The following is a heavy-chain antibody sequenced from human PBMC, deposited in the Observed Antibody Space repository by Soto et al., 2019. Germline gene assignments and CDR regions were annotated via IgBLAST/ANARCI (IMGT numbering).Heavy chain of an antibody. J-gene: IGHJ4*02. CDR3: AKDGAPRYCTRSSCHPAGAY. CDR2: ISYDGSNE. CDR1: GFTFTNYG. V-gene: IGHV3-30*18. D-gene: IGHD2-15*01. Sequence: QVQLVESGGGVVVPGRSLRLSCAGSGFTFTNYGLHWVRQAPGKGLEWVAAISYDGSNEYYADSVKGRFTISRDYSKKMLYLQMDSLRPEDTAVYYCAKDGAPRYCTRSSCHPAGAYWGQGTLVTVSS.